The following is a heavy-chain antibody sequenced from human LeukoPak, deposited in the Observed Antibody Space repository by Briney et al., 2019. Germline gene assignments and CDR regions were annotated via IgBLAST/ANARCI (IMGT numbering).Heavy chain of an antibody. CDR2: ISSSSSYI. CDR3: ARDPSGGQGDY. J-gene: IGHJ4*02. V-gene: IGHV3-21*01. CDR1: RFTFSSYS. D-gene: IGHD3-10*01. Sequence: GGSLRLSCAASRFTFSSYSMNWVRQAPGKGLEWVSSISSSSSYIYYADSGKGRFTISRDNAKNSLYLQMNSLRAEDTAVYYCARDPSGGQGDYWGQGTLVTVSS.